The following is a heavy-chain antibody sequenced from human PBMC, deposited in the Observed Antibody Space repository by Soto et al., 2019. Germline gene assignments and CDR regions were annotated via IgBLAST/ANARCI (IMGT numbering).Heavy chain of an antibody. V-gene: IGHV1-69*01. D-gene: IGHD2-21*01. J-gene: IGHJ4*02. CDR3: ATDHLGRGGAPYGFEY. Sequence: QVQLVQSGAEVKKTGSSMKVSCKAAGGIFSSFGISWVRQAPGQGPEWMGGIIPILGTASYAQKFQGRITITADESTSTSYMELSSLRSEDTAVYFCATDHLGRGGAPYGFEYWGQGTLVIVSS. CDR1: GGIFSSFG. CDR2: IIPILGTA.